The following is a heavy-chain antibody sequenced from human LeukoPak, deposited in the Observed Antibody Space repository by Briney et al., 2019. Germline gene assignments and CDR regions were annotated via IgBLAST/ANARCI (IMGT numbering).Heavy chain of an antibody. CDR2: ISSGSTYI. Sequence: GGSLRLSCAASGFTFSTYSMNWVRQAPRKGLEWVSSISSGSTYIYYADSVKGRFTISRDNAKNSLYLQMNSLRAEDTAVYYCARDLVGSGKVDYFDYWGQGTLVTVSS. CDR1: GFTFSTYS. V-gene: IGHV3-21*04. J-gene: IGHJ4*02. CDR3: ARDLVGSGKVDYFDY. D-gene: IGHD6-19*01.